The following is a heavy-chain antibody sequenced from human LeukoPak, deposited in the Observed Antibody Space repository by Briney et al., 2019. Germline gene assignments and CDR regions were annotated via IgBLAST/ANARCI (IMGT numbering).Heavy chain of an antibody. CDR3: ARFGIAARPADY. D-gene: IGHD6-6*01. CDR2: IISILGIA. Sequence: GASVKVSCKASVGTFSSYAISLVRQAPGQGLEWMGRIISILGIANYAQKFQGRVTITADKSTSTAYMELSSLRSEDTAVYYCARFGIAARPADYWGQGTLVTVSS. CDR1: VGTFSSYA. V-gene: IGHV1-69*04. J-gene: IGHJ4*02.